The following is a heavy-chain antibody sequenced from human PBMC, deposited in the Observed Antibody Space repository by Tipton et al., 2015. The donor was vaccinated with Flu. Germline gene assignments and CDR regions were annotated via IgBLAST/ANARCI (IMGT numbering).Heavy chain of an antibody. CDR1: GGSINSYY. CDR2: IYTDEST. J-gene: IGHJ4*02. Sequence: TLSLTCTVSGGSINSYYWSWIRQPAGKGLEWIGRIYTDESTNYNPSLKSRVTMSIDTSKNQFSLKLNSVTAADTAVYYCARLSYYDVDLKNFYFDYWGQGALVTVSS. V-gene: IGHV4-4*07. D-gene: IGHD3-10*02. CDR3: ARLSYYDVDLKNFYFDY.